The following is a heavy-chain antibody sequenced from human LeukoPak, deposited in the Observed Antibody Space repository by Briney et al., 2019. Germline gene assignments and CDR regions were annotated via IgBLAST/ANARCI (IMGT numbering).Heavy chain of an antibody. CDR2: ISYDGGDK. J-gene: IGHJ4*02. V-gene: IGHV3-30*04. D-gene: IGHD1-26*01. CDR3: AKDSGNYANYYFDH. CDR1: GFTFSTYA. Sequence: QPGRSLRLSCAASGFTFSTYAMHWVRQAPGKGLEWVTVISYDGGDKKYADSVKGRFSISRDNSKSTLYLQMDSLRSEDTAVYYCAKDSGNYANYYFDHWGQGTLVTVSS.